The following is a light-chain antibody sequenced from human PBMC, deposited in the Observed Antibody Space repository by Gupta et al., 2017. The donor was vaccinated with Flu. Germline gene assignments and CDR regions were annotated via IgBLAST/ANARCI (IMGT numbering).Light chain of an antibody. CDR1: QSVGSS. CDR3: QQNQNWPPWT. Sequence: EIVMTQSPVTLFVSPGERATLSCRASQSVGSSLAWYQQKPGQAPRLLIYDASTRDAGLPARFSGSGYGTEFSLTISSRHSEDFAVYYCQQNQNWPPWTFGQGTKVEI. V-gene: IGKV3-15*01. CDR2: DAS. J-gene: IGKJ1*01.